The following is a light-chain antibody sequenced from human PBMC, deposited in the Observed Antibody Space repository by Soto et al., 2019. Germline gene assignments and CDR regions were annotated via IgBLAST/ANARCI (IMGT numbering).Light chain of an antibody. Sequence: QSALTQPASVSGSPGQSITISCTGTSSDVGNYNLVSWYQKHPGKAPKLMIYEDIKRPTGVSNRFSGSKSGNTASLTISGLQAADEADYYCCSYAGSSTLPHWVFGGGTQLTVL. CDR1: SSDVGNYNL. V-gene: IGLV2-23*01. CDR3: CSYAGSSTLPHWV. CDR2: EDI. J-gene: IGLJ3*02.